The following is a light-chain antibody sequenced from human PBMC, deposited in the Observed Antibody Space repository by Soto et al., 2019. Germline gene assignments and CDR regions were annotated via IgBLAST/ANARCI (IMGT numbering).Light chain of an antibody. CDR3: QQYIKWPIT. V-gene: IGKV3-15*01. J-gene: IGKJ5*01. CDR2: GAS. CDR1: QSVRSN. Sequence: EIVMTQSPATLSVSPGERATXSXXASQSVRSNLAWYQQKXGQAPRXXIYGASTRATGIPARFSGSGSGTDFTLTISSLQSEDFAVYYCQQYIKWPITFGQGTRLEIK.